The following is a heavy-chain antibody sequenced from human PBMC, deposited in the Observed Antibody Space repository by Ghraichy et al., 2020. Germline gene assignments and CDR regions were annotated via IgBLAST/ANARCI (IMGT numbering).Heavy chain of an antibody. D-gene: IGHD5-12*01. J-gene: IGHJ2*01. Sequence: GGSLRLSCAASGFTFSYYWMHWVRQAPGKGLVWVSRINGDGSFPNYADSVKGRFTTSRDNAKNTVYLQMNGLRDEDTAVYYCARGGNSGDFWYFDLWGRGTLVTVSS. CDR1: GFTFSYYW. CDR3: ARGGNSGDFWYFDL. CDR2: INGDGSFP. V-gene: IGHV3-74*01.